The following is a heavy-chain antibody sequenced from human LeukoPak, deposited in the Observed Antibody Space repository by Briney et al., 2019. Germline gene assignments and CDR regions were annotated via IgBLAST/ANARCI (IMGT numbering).Heavy chain of an antibody. D-gene: IGHD5-18*01. CDR1: GFTYNSHA. V-gene: IGHV3-23*01. Sequence: GGSLRLSCVASGFTYNSHAMSWVRQAPGKGLEWVSGISTNGANTYYTDSVRGRFTISRDNSKNTVYLQMSSLSAEDTAIYYCAKDQGFSYYYLDYWGQGILVTVSS. CDR2: ISTNGANT. CDR3: AKDQGFSYYYLDY. J-gene: IGHJ4*02.